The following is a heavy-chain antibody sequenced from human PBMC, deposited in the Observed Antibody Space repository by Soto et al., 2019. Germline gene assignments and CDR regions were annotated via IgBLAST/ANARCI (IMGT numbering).Heavy chain of an antibody. CDR1: GFTFRSTG. V-gene: IGHV3-33*01. CDR3: ARGPYGDYDRPFAY. D-gene: IGHD4-17*01. J-gene: IGHJ4*02. CDR2: MWYDGTNT. Sequence: PGGSLRLSCAASGFTFRSTGMDWVGQTPGKGLEWVAFMWYDGTNTDKADSVRGRLTTSRDNSKNPLYLKMESLRAEDTAVYYFARGPYGDYDRPFAYWGQGSLVTASS.